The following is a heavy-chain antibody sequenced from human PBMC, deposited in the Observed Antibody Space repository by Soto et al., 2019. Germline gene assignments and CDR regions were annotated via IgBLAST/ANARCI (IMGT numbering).Heavy chain of an antibody. J-gene: IGHJ6*04. CDR3: VRRGDSSSSVWASYYSGKAA. D-gene: IGHD6-6*01. CDR1: GFTFSSYC. Sequence: GGSLRLSCAASGFTFSSYCMHWVRQAPGKGLEWVAVISYNGNNKYYADSVKGRLTISRDDSNNTVYLQMNSLRAEDTAVYYCVRRGDSSSSVWASYYSGKAAWAKGTKV. V-gene: IGHV3-30*03. CDR2: ISYNGNNK.